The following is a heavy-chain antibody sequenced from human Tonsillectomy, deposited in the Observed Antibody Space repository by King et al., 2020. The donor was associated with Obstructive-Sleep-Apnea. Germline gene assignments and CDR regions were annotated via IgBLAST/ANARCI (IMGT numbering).Heavy chain of an antibody. Sequence: VQLVESGGVVVQPGGSLRLSCAASGFTFDDYTMHWVRQAPGKGLEWVSVVSWVGGSTFYADSVKGRFSISRDNSKNSLYLQMNSLRTEDTALYYCAKDMSGYEFDYWGQGTLVTVSS. CDR1: GFTFDDYT. V-gene: IGHV3-43*01. J-gene: IGHJ4*02. CDR2: VSWVGGST. CDR3: AKDMSGYEFDY. D-gene: IGHD5-12*01.